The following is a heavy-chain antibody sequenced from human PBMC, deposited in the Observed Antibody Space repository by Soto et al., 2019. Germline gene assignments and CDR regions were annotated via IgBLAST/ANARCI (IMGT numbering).Heavy chain of an antibody. CDR2: ISEDGNNK. D-gene: IGHD3-10*01. CDR3: AYNYGFDV. CDR1: GFTFSGYK. Sequence: PGGSLRLSCAASGFTFSGYKMHWVRQAPGKGLEWVAVISEDGNNKYYADSVRGRFTISRDNSKNTLYLQMNSLRTEDTAVYYCAYNYGFDVWGQGTMVTVSS. V-gene: IGHV3-30-3*01. J-gene: IGHJ6*02.